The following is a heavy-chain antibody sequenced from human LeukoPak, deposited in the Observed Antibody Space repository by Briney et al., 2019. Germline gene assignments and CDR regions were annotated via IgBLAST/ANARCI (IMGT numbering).Heavy chain of an antibody. D-gene: IGHD3-10*01. J-gene: IGHJ6*02. CDR2: INHSGST. Sequence: PGGSLRLSCAASGFTFSSYWMSWVRQPPGKGPEWIGEINHSGSTNYNPSLKSRVTISVDTSKNQFSLKLSSVTAADTAVYYCARGVRVYYGSGSYYKSTSYYYGMDVWGQGTTVTVSS. CDR1: GFTFSSYW. CDR3: ARGVRVYYGSGSYYKSTSYYYGMDV. V-gene: IGHV4-34*01.